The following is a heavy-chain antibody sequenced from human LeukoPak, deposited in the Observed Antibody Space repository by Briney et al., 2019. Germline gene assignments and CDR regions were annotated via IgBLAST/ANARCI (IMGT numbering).Heavy chain of an antibody. D-gene: IGHD4-17*01. J-gene: IGHJ4*02. CDR2: ISSTSTYM. CDR1: GFDLSAYT. V-gene: IGHV3-21*01. CDR3: ARRVTTFLS. Sequence: PGGSLRLSCSASGFDLSAYTMNWVRQAPGKGLEWVASISSTSTYMYYGDSLKGRFTISRDNAKNTLYLQLDSLRAEDTATYYCARRVTTFLSWGQGTLVIVSS.